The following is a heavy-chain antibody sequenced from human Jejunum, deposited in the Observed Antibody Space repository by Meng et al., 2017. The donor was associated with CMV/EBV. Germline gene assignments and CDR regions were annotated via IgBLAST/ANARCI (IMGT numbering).Heavy chain of an antibody. CDR1: GGSKSSTNW. V-gene: IGHV4-4*02. CDR3: ARADKVRFDY. Sequence: VQLQESGPGLVKPSGPLSLTCAVSGGSKSSTNWWRLVRQPPGKGLEWSGENYHSGSTNYNPSLKSRVSISVDKSKNQSSLKLSSVTAADTAVYYCARADKVRFDYWGQGTLVTVSS. J-gene: IGHJ4*02. CDR2: NYHSGST.